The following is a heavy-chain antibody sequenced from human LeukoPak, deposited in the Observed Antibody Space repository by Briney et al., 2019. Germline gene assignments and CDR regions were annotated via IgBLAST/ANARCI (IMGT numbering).Heavy chain of an antibody. J-gene: IGHJ6*03. CDR3: AKDSGFDPDYYMDV. CDR1: GFTFSTYG. D-gene: IGHD3-9*01. V-gene: IGHV3-30*02. CDR2: IRYDGSNK. Sequence: GGSLRLSCAASGFTFSTYGMHWVRQAPGKGLEWVAFIRYDGSNKYYADSVKGRFTISRDNSKNTLYLQMNSLRAEDTAVYYCAKDSGFDPDYYMDVWGKGTTVTVSS.